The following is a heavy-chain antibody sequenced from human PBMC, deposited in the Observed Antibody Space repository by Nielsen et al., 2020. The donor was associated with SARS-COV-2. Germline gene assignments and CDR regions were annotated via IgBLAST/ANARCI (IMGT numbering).Heavy chain of an antibody. V-gene: IGHV4-39*01. Sequence: SETLSLTCTVSSDSISSYYWGWIRQPPGKGLEWLGSIFYSGNPYYNPSLRSRVTISVDTSKNQFSLRLTSLTAADTAVYYCASSIVGPTVNFESWGQGSLVTVSS. D-gene: IGHD1-26*01. J-gene: IGHJ4*02. CDR3: ASSIVGPTVNFES. CDR2: IFYSGNP. CDR1: SDSISSYY.